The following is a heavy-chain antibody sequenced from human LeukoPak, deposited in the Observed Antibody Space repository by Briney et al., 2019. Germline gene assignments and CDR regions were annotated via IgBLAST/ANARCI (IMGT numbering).Heavy chain of an antibody. CDR3: AREPYYYDSSGYPLYYYYGMDV. CDR2: IIPIFGTA. J-gene: IGHJ6*02. Sequence: ASVKVSCKASGYTFTSYGISWVRQAPGQGLEWMGGIIPIFGTANYAQKFQGRVTITADESTSTAYMELSSLRSEDTAVYYCAREPYYYDSSGYPLYYYYGMDVWGQGTTVTVSS. CDR1: GYTFTSYG. V-gene: IGHV1-69*13. D-gene: IGHD3-22*01.